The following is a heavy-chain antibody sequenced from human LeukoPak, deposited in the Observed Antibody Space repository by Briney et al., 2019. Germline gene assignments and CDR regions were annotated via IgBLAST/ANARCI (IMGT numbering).Heavy chain of an antibody. CDR2: INPNSGGT. J-gene: IGHJ3*02. CDR1: GYTFTGYY. D-gene: IGHD6-13*01. CDR3: ARGIPRTYSSSWPLVGFDI. V-gene: IGHV1-2*02. Sequence: ASVKVSCKASGYTFTGYYMHWVRQAPGQGLEWMGWINPNSGGTNYAQKFQGRVTMTRDTSISTAYMELSRLRSDDTAVYYCARGIPRTYSSSWPLVGFDIWGQGTMVTVSS.